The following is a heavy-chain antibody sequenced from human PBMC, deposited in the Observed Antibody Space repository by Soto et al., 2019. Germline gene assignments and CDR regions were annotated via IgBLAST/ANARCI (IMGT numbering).Heavy chain of an antibody. Sequence: PXGSLRLSCAASGLTFSSSYMSWVRQAPGKGLQWVSVIYSAGSTYYANSVKGRFTISRDISTNMVYLQMSSLTDEDTAVYYCARAREPAYSSAIFFDIWGQGALVTVSS. V-gene: IGHV3-53*01. D-gene: IGHD5-18*01. J-gene: IGHJ4*02. CDR1: GLTFSSSY. CDR2: IYSAGST. CDR3: ARAREPAYSSAIFFDI.